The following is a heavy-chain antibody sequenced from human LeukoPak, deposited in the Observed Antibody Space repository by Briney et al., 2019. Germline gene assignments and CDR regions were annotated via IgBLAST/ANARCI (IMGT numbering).Heavy chain of an antibody. CDR3: ASPQKYYYGSGSYRTTNYYYYGMDV. D-gene: IGHD3-10*01. V-gene: IGHV4-34*01. J-gene: IGHJ6*02. CDR2: INHSGST. Sequence: SETLSLTCAVYGGSFSGYYWSWIRQPPGKGLEWIGEINHSGSTNYNPSLKSRVTISVDTSKNQFSLKLSSVTAADTAVYHCASPQKYYYGSGSYRTTNYYYYGMDVWGQGTTVTVSS. CDR1: GGSFSGYY.